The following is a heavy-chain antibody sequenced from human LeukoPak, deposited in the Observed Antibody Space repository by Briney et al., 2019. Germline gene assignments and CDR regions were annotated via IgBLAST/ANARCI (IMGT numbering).Heavy chain of an antibody. V-gene: IGHV4-38-2*02. J-gene: IGHJ4*02. CDR2: IYHSGST. D-gene: IGHD6-6*01. Sequence: PSETLSLTCTVSGYSIGSGYYWGWIRQPPGKGLEWIGSIYHSGSTYYNPSLKSRVTISVDTSKNQFSLKLSSVTAADTAVYYCARLPVWSSSSGGFDYWGQGTLVTVSS. CDR1: GYSIGSGYY. CDR3: ARLPVWSSSSGGFDY.